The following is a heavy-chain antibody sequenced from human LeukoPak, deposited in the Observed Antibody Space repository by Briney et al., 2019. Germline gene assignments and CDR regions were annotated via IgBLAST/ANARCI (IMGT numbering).Heavy chain of an antibody. D-gene: IGHD3-22*01. J-gene: IGHJ4*02. CDR1: RFTFSNYW. Sequence: PGGSLRLSCAASRFTFSNYWMSWVRQAPGKGLEWVANIKQDGSEKYYVDSVKGRFTISRDNAKNSLYLQMNSLRAEDTAVYYCARANYYYDSSGYCYWGQGTLVTVSS. CDR3: ARANYYYDSSGYCY. CDR2: IKQDGSEK. V-gene: IGHV3-7*05.